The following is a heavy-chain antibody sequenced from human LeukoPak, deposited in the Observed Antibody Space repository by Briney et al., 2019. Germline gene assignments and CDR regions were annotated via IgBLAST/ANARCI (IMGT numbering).Heavy chain of an antibody. CDR3: ARGGNWNYLNAFDY. J-gene: IGHJ4*02. Sequence: ASVKVSCKASGYTFTSYDINWVRQATGQGLGWMGWMNANSGKTGYAQKFQGRVTITRKTSISTAYMELSSLRSEDTAVYYCARGGNWNYLNAFDYWGQGTLVTVSS. D-gene: IGHD1-7*01. V-gene: IGHV1-8*01. CDR2: MNANSGKT. CDR1: GYTFTSYD.